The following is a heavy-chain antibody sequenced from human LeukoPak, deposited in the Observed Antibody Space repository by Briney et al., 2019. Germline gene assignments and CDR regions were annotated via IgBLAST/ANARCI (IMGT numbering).Heavy chain of an antibody. CDR3: AREDYAQYYFDY. CDR2: ISYDGTNK. J-gene: IGHJ4*02. CDR1: GFTFNIYA. Sequence: PGGSLRLSCAGSGFTFNIYAMHWVRQAPGKGLEWVAVISYDGTNKYYADSVKGRFTISRDNSKNTLYLQMNSLRAEDTAVYYCAREDYAQYYFDYWGQGTLVTVSS. D-gene: IGHD3-16*01. V-gene: IGHV3-30-3*01.